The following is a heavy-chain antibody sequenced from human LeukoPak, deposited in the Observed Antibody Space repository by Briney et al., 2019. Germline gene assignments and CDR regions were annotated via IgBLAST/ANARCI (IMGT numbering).Heavy chain of an antibody. J-gene: IGHJ4*02. D-gene: IGHD5-24*01. Sequence: ASVKVSCKASGGTFSSYAISWVRQAPGQGLEWMGGIIPIFGTANYAQKFQGRVTITADESTSTAYMELSSLRSEDTAVYYCARVGSMATIDVFDYWGQGTLVTVSS. CDR3: ARVGSMATIDVFDY. CDR1: GGTFSSYA. CDR2: IIPIFGTA. V-gene: IGHV1-69*13.